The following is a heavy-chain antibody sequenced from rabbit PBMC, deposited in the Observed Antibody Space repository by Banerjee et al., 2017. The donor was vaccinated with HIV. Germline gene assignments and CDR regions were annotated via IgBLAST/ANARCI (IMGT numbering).Heavy chain of an antibody. CDR2: IGTSSGST. Sequence: QSLEESGGDLVKPGASLTLTCTASGIDFSSSYDMCWVRQAPGKGLEWIACIGTSSGSTWYASWAKGRFTISRTSSTTVTLLMTSLTAADTATYFCARDYRYAGYGGDYYGMDLWGPGTLVTVS. CDR3: ARDYRYAGYGGDYYGMDL. D-gene: IGHD7-1*01. CDR1: GIDFSSSYD. J-gene: IGHJ6*01. V-gene: IGHV1S40*01.